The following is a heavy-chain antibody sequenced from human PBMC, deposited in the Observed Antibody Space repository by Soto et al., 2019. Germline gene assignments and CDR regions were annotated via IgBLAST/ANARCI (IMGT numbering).Heavy chain of an antibody. Sequence: QVQLVQSGAEVKKPGASVKVSCKASGYTFTSYGISWVRQAPGQGLEWMGWISAYNGNTNYAQKLQGRVTMPTDTPTSTAYMEQRSLRSDDTAVYYCASQYNWNDEPYGMDVWGQGTTVTVSS. V-gene: IGHV1-18*01. CDR1: GYTFTSYG. J-gene: IGHJ6*02. CDR3: ASQYNWNDEPYGMDV. D-gene: IGHD1-1*01. CDR2: ISAYNGNT.